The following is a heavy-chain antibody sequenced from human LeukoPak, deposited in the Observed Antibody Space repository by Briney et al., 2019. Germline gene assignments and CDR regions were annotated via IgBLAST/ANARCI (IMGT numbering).Heavy chain of an antibody. V-gene: IGHV4-30-2*01. Sequence: PSQTLSLTCGVSGASVSSIGYSWSWIRQPPGRGLEWIGFIYQSGSASYNPSLQSRVTISIDKSKNQFSLNLSSVTAADTAVYYCARNSYYDNSGEGAFDIWGQGTMVTVSS. CDR2: IYQSGSA. CDR3: ARNSYYDNSGEGAFDI. D-gene: IGHD3-22*01. J-gene: IGHJ3*02. CDR1: GASVSSIGYS.